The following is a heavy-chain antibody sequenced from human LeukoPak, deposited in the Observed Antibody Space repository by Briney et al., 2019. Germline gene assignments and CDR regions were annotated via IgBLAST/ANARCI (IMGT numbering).Heavy chain of an antibody. D-gene: IGHD5-12*01. Sequence: GGSLRLYCEASGFTFSRYWMHWVRQAPGKGLVWVSRVNNDGSGTNYADSVKGRFIISRDNAKNTLYLQMSSLRAEDTAVYYCAREGDVVDTIGSFDYWGQGTLVTVSS. CDR2: VNNDGSGT. J-gene: IGHJ4*02. V-gene: IGHV3-74*01. CDR3: AREGDVVDTIGSFDY. CDR1: GFTFSRYW.